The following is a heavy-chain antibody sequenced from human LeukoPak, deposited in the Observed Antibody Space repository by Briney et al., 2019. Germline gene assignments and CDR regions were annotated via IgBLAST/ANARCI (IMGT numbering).Heavy chain of an antibody. J-gene: IGHJ4*02. CDR2: ISGSGGST. D-gene: IGHD3-22*01. Sequence: GGSLRLSCAASGFTFSSYAMSWVRQAPGKGLEWVSAISGSGGSTYYADSVKGRFTISRDNSKNTLYLQMNSLRAEDTAVYYCAKLAGGVYYDGSGYPDYWGQGTLVTVSS. CDR1: GFTFSSYA. V-gene: IGHV3-23*01. CDR3: AKLAGGVYYDGSGYPDY.